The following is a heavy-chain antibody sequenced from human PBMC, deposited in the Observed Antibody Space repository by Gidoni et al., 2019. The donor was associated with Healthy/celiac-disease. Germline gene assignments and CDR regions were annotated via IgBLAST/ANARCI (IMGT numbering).Heavy chain of an antibody. Sequence: EVQLVESGGVVVQTGGSLRLSCAASGFTFDDYAMHWVRQAPGKGLEWGSLISWDGGSTYYADSVKGRFTISRDNSKNSLYLQMNSLRAEDTALYYCAKDIDSSGSLDYWGQGTLVTVSS. D-gene: IGHD3-22*01. J-gene: IGHJ4*02. CDR3: AKDIDSSGSLDY. CDR1: GFTFDDYA. CDR2: ISWDGGST. V-gene: IGHV3-43D*03.